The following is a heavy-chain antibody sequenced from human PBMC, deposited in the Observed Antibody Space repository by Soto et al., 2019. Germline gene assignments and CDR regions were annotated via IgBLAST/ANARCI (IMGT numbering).Heavy chain of an antibody. CDR2: ISYDGSNK. V-gene: IGHV3-30*18. CDR3: AKEPIPVYYYYGMDV. CDR1: GFTFSSYG. J-gene: IGHJ6*02. Sequence: QVPLVESGGGVVQPGRSLRLSCAASGFTFSSYGMHWVRQAPGKGLEWVAVISYDGSNKYYADSVKGRFTISRDNSKNTLYLQMNSLRAEDTAVYYCAKEPIPVYYYYGMDVWGQGTTVTVSS.